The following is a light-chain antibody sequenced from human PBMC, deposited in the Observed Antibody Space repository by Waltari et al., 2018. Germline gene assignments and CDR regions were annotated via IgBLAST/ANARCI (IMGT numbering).Light chain of an antibody. CDR1: QSISSSY. CDR2: GAS. Sequence: EIVLTQSPGPLSLSPGKRATLSCRASQSISSSYLAWYQQKPGQAPRLLIYGASSRATDIPDRFSGSGSGTDFTLTISRLEPEDFAVYYCQQYGSSPNTFGQGTKLEIK. CDR3: QQYGSSPNT. V-gene: IGKV3-20*01. J-gene: IGKJ2*01.